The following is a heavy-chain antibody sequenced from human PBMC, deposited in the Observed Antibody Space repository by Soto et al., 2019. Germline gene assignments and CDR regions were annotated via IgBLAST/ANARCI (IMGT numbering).Heavy chain of an antibody. D-gene: IGHD3-22*01. J-gene: IGHJ4*02. CDR2: ICYDGSKR. CDR3: ARSYYLDTSHSIDX. Sequence: GGSLRLSCAASGFTFSSYDMNWVRQTPGKGLEWVSIICYDGSKRYYEDSVKVRFTISRDDSKNKLYLQMNRLRAEDTALYYCARSYYLDTSHSIDXWGQGTLGTVSX. CDR1: GFTFSSYD. V-gene: IGHV3-33*01.